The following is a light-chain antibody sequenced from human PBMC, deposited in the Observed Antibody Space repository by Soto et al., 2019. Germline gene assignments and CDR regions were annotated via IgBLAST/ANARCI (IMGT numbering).Light chain of an antibody. CDR1: SSDVGAYNY. Sequence: QSVLTQPASVSGSPGQSITISCTGTSSDVGAYNYVSWYQQHPGKAPKLMIYEVSNRPSGVSNRFSGSKSGNTASLTIPGLQAEDEGDYYCSSYTSGSTWVFGGGTKLTVL. J-gene: IGLJ3*02. CDR3: SSYTSGSTWV. CDR2: EVS. V-gene: IGLV2-14*01.